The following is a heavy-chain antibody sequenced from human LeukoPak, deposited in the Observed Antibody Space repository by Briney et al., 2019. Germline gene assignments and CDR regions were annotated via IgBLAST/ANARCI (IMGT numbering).Heavy chain of an antibody. CDR3: ACGRTEYYDSTGYDGY. Sequence: KAAETLCLTCAVYGGYFSGYCWSWIRQPPGKGLEWVGEINHSGSTNYNQSLKSRVTISVDTPKNQFSLQLSSVTAPDTAVYYCACGRTEYYDSTGYDGYWGQGTLVTVSS. CDR1: GGYFSGYC. J-gene: IGHJ4*02. V-gene: IGHV4-34*01. CDR2: INHSGST. D-gene: IGHD3-22*01.